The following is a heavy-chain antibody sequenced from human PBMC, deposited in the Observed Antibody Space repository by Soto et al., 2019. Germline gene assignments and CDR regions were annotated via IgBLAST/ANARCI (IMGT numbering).Heavy chain of an antibody. CDR3: ARDRFPYYDFWSGYYPREGYYFDY. V-gene: IGHV3-7*01. CDR1: GFTFSSYW. J-gene: IGHJ4*02. Sequence: EVQLVESGGGLVQPGGSPRLSCAASGFTFSSYWMSWVRQAPGKGLEWVANIKQDGSEKYYVDSVKGRFTISRDNAKNSLYLQMNSLRAEDTAVYYCARDRFPYYDFWSGYYPREGYYFDYWGQGTLVTVSS. D-gene: IGHD3-3*01. CDR2: IKQDGSEK.